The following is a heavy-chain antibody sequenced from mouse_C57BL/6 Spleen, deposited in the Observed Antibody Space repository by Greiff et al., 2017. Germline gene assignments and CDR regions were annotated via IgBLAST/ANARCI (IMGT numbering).Heavy chain of an antibody. V-gene: IGHV1-4*01. CDR3: ARRETGYWYFDV. CDR2: INPSSGYN. CDR1: GYTFTSYT. J-gene: IGHJ1*03. D-gene: IGHD4-1*01. Sequence: QVQLQQSGAELARPGASVKMSCKASGYTFTSYTMHWVKQRPGQGLEWIGYINPSSGYNKYNQKFKDKATLTADKSSSTAYMQLSSLTSEDSAVYYCARRETGYWYFDVWGTGTTVTVSS.